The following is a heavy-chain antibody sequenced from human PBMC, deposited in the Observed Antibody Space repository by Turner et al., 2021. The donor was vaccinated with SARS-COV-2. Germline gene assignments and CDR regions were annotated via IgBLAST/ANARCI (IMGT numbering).Heavy chain of an antibody. V-gene: IGHV4-59*12. D-gene: IGHD3-3*01. J-gene: IGHJ4*02. CDR2: IYYRGST. CDR3: ARGQGWLQPPFGY. CDR1: GGSMNSNF. Sequence: QVQLQESGPRLVKPLETLSLTCTVSGGSMNSNFWSWIRQPPGKRLEWIGYIYYRGSTNYNPSLESRVTISVDTSKNQFSLKLSSVTAADTAVYYCARGQGWLQPPFGYWGQGTLVTVSS.